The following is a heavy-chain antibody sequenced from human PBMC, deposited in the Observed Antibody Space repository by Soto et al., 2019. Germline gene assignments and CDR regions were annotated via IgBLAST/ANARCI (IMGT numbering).Heavy chain of an antibody. J-gene: IGHJ4*02. CDR3: ARDGRGSSFIFYFDY. CDR2: IVPVFGRP. D-gene: IGHD1-26*01. V-gene: IGHV1-69*13. CDR1: GGSFSNFG. Sequence: ASVKVSCKASGGSFSNFGISWVRQAPGQGLEWMGGIVPVFGRPNYAQRFRGRLTITADESTSTGYMELISLTAEDTAVYYCARDGRGSSFIFYFDYWGQGTLVTVSS.